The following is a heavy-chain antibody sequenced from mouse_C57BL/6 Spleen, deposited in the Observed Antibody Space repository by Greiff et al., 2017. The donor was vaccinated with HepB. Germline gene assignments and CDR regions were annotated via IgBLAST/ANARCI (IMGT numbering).Heavy chain of an antibody. V-gene: IGHV1-26*01. J-gene: IGHJ4*01. CDR1: GYTFTDYY. CDR3: ARPLGRRDAMDY. D-gene: IGHD2-10*02. CDR2: INPNNGGT. Sequence: VQLQQSGPELVKPGASVKISCKASGYTFTDYYMNWVKQSHGKSLEWIGDINPNNGGTSYNQKFKGKATLTVDKSSSTAYMELRSLTSEDSAVYYCARPLGRRDAMDYWGQGTSVTVSS.